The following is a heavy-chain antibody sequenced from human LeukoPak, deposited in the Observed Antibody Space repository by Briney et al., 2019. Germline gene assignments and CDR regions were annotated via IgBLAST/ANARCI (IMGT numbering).Heavy chain of an antibody. CDR1: GFTFSHYS. D-gene: IGHD3-10*01. CDR2: ISGSSSYI. Sequence: KTGGSLRLSCAASGFTFSHYSMNWVRQAPGKGLEWVSSISGSSSYIYYADSVKGRFTISRDNARNSLYLQMNSLRAEDTAVYYCARVLSGRGSLYDYYYYMDVWGKGTTVTISS. J-gene: IGHJ6*03. CDR3: ARVLSGRGSLYDYYYYMDV. V-gene: IGHV3-21*04.